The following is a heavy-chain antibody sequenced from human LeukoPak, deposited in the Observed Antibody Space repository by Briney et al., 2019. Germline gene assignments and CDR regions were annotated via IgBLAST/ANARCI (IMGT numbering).Heavy chain of an antibody. CDR3: ARXPAXPLRGAYDWFDP. J-gene: IGHJ5*02. CDR2: IYTSGST. D-gene: IGHD3-10*01. Sequence: PSETLSLTCTVSGGSISSYYWSWIRQPAGKGLEWIGRIYTSGSTNYNPSLKSRVTMSVDTSKNQFSLKLSSVTAANTAVYYCARXPAXPLRGAYDWFDPWGQGTLVTVSS. V-gene: IGHV4-4*07. CDR1: GGSISSYY.